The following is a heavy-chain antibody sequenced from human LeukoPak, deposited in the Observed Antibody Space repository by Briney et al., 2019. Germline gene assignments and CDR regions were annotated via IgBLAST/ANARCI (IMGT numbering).Heavy chain of an antibody. CDR2: MNQDGSEK. CDR1: GFTFSGYW. D-gene: IGHD2-2*01. Sequence: GGSLRLSCAASGFTFSGYWMTWVRQAPGKGLEWVANMNQDGSEKYYVDSVKGRFTISRDNAKNSLYLQINSLRAEDTAVYYCARRGRYCSSTSCSLLGAFDIWGQGTMVTVSS. CDR3: ARRGRYCSSTSCSLLGAFDI. J-gene: IGHJ3*02. V-gene: IGHV3-7*01.